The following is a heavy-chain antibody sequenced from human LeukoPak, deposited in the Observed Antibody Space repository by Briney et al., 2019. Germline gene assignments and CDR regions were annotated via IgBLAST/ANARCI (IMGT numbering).Heavy chain of an antibody. Sequence: GGSLRLSCPASGFTFGDYAMSWVRQAPGRGLEWVGFIRSKAYGGTTEYAASVKGRFTISRDDSKSIAYLQMNSLKTEDTAVYYCTSWDMYSNYLYYMDVWGKGTTVTVSS. CDR2: IRSKAYGGTT. CDR3: TSWDMYSNYLYYMDV. D-gene: IGHD4-11*01. J-gene: IGHJ6*03. CDR1: GFTFGDYA. V-gene: IGHV3-49*04.